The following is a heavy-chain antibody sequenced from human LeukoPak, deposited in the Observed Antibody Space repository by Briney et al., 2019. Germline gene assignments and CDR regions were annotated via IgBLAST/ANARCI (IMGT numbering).Heavy chain of an antibody. CDR2: IYSGGST. J-gene: IGHJ4*02. CDR3: ARDRPLAVAGTDY. Sequence: GGSLRLSCAASGFTFSSYSMNWVRQAPGKGLEWVSVIYSGGSTYYADSVKGRFTISRDNSKNTLYLQMNSLRAEDTAVYYCARDRPLAVAGTDYWGQGTLVTVSS. V-gene: IGHV3-53*01. D-gene: IGHD6-19*01. CDR1: GFTFSSYS.